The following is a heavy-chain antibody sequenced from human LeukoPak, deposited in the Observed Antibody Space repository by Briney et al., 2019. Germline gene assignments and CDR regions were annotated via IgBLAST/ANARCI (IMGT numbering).Heavy chain of an antibody. D-gene: IGHD6-19*01. CDR2: IYYSGST. CDR1: GGSISSYY. CDR3: ARAGVAVAGTVAFDI. V-gene: IGHV4-59*01. Sequence: SETLSLTCTVSGGSISSYYWSWIRQPPGKGLEWIGYIYYSGSTNYNPSLKSRVTISVDTSKNQFSLKLSSVTAADTAVYYCARAGVAVAGTVAFDIWGQGTMVTVSS. J-gene: IGHJ3*02.